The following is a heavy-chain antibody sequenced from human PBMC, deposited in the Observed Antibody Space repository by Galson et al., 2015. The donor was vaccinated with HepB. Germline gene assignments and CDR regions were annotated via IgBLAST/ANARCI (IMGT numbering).Heavy chain of an antibody. V-gene: IGHV1-69*06. CDR2: IIPVFATT. D-gene: IGHD3-22*01. CDR3: ARAWDSSGYGIDY. CDR1: GGIFRSYG. J-gene: IGHJ4*02. Sequence: SVKVSCKASGGIFRSYGVSWVRQAPGQGLEWVGGIIPVFATTNYAQKFQGRVTITADKSTSTAYMELSSLRSEDTAMYYCARAWDSSGYGIDYWGQGTLVTVSS.